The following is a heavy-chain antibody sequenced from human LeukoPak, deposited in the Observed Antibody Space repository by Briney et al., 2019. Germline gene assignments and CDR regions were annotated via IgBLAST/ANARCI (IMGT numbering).Heavy chain of an antibody. CDR2: INHSGST. J-gene: IGHJ5*02. Sequence: PSETLSLTCAVYGGSFSGYYWSWIRQPPGKGLEWIGEINHSGSTNYNPSLKSRVTISVDTSKNQFSLKLSSVTAADTAVYYCARARRIAVAGRPFDPWGQGTLVTVSS. D-gene: IGHD6-19*01. CDR1: GGSFSGYY. CDR3: ARARRIAVAGRPFDP. V-gene: IGHV4-34*01.